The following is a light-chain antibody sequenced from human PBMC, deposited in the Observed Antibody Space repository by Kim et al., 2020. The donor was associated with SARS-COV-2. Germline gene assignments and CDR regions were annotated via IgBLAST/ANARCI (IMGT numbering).Light chain of an antibody. Sequence: SACVGERVTMTCRASQSVSNYLNWYQHKPGKAPKRLIYGAFRLQSGVSSSFSGSGSGTDFTLTISSVQREDIATYVCQQSYTPPYTFGQGTNLEI. J-gene: IGKJ2*01. CDR3: QQSYTPPYT. CDR1: QSVSNY. CDR2: GAF. V-gene: IGKV1-39*01.